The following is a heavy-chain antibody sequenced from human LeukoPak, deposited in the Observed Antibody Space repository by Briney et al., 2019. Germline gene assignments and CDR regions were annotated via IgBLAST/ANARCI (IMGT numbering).Heavy chain of an antibody. CDR2: IYYSGST. CDR1: GGSISSGDYY. J-gene: IGHJ4*02. V-gene: IGHV4-30-4*01. CDR3: ARTFWAAAGTADY. D-gene: IGHD6-13*01. Sequence: SETLSLTCTVSGGSISSGDYYWSWIRQPPGKGLEWIGYIYYSGSTYYNPSLKSRVTISVDTSKNQFSLKLSSVTAADTAVYYCARTFWAAAGTADYWGQGTLVTVSS.